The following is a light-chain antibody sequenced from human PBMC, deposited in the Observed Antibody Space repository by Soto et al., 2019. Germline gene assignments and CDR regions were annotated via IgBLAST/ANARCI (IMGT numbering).Light chain of an antibody. J-gene: IGKJ5*01. CDR2: DAS. CDR3: QQRNNWPPIA. CDR1: QRISGY. Sequence: EIVLAQSPATLSLSPGERATLSCRASQRISGYLGWYQQKPGQAPRLLIYDASNRATGIPARFSGSGSGTDFTLTIDNLEPEDFAIYYCQQRNNWPPIAFGQGTRLEI. V-gene: IGKV3-11*01.